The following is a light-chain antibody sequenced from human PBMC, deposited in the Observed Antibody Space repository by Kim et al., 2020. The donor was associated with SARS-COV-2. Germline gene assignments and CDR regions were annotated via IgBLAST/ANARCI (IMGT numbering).Light chain of an antibody. J-gene: IGKJ1*01. V-gene: IGKV3-20*01. Sequence: EIVLTQSPGTMSFSPGERATLSCRASQSVSSSYLAWYQHKPGQAPRLLVYATSSRATGIPDRFSGSGSGTDFTLTIGRLEPEDFAVYYCQQYAGTPCTFGQGTKVDIK. CDR2: ATS. CDR1: QSVSSSY. CDR3: QQYAGTPCT.